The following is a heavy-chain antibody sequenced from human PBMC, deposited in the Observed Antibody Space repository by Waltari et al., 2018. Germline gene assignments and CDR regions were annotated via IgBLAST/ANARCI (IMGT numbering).Heavy chain of an antibody. Sequence: QVQLVQSGAEVKKPGSSVKVSCKASGGTFSSYAISWVRQAPGQGLEWMGGVIPIFGTANYAQKFQGRVTITTDESTSTAYMELSSLRSEDTAVYYCVVNIAAAGTGNYYFDYWGQGTLVTVSS. CDR2: VIPIFGTA. CDR1: GGTFSSYA. CDR3: VVNIAAAGTGNYYFDY. V-gene: IGHV1-69*05. J-gene: IGHJ4*02. D-gene: IGHD6-13*01.